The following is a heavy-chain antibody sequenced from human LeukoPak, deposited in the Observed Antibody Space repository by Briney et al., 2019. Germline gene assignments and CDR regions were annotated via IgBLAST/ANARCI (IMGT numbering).Heavy chain of an antibody. CDR1: GGTFSSYA. CDR3: ARGERISSYHKY. D-gene: IGHD3-3*02. J-gene: IGHJ4*02. CDR2: IIPISKTT. Sequence: ASVKVSCKASGGTFSSYAITWVRQAPGQGLEWMGGIIPISKTTDYAQKFQGRVTITADESTSTAYMEVSSLRSEDTAVYYCARGERISSYHKYWGQGTLVTVSS. V-gene: IGHV1-69*13.